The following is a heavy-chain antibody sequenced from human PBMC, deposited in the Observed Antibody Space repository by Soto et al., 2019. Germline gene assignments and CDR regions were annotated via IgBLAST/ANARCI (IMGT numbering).Heavy chain of an antibody. J-gene: IGHJ6*02. CDR2: INPNSGGT. CDR3: ARAFVGRTVPFIVATDYYYYYGMDV. V-gene: IGHV1-2*02. D-gene: IGHD5-12*01. Sequence: ASVKVSCKASGYTFTGYYMHWVRQAPGQGLEWMGWINPNSGGTNYAQKFQGRVTMTRDTSISTAYMELSRLRSDDTAVYYCARAFVGRTVPFIVATDYYYYYGMDVWGQGTTVTVSS. CDR1: GYTFTGYY.